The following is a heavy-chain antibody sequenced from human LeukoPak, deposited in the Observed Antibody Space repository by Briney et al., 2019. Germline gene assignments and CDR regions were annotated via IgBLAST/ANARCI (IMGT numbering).Heavy chain of an antibody. CDR1: GGTFSSYA. D-gene: IGHD4-17*01. V-gene: IGHV1-69*06. CDR2: IIPIFGTA. Sequence: TVKVSCKASGGTFSSYAISRVRQAPGQGLEWMGGIIPIFGTANYAQKFQGRVTMTEDTSTDTAYMELSSLRSEDTAVYYCATAMGGGYGDYFYAFDIWGQGTMVTVSS. CDR3: ATAMGGGYGDYFYAFDI. J-gene: IGHJ3*02.